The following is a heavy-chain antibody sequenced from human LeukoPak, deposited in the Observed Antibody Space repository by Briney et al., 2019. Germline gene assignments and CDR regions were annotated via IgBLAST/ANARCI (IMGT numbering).Heavy chain of an antibody. CDR1: GFTFSSYA. Sequence: PGGSLRLSCAASGFTFSSYAMSWVRQAPGKGLEWVSAISGSGGSTYYADSVKGRFTISRDNSKNTLYLQMNSLRAEDTAVYYCAKDRAPGGCSSTSCQIRWGQGTLVTVSS. D-gene: IGHD2-2*01. CDR2: ISGSGGST. J-gene: IGHJ4*02. V-gene: IGHV3-23*01. CDR3: AKDRAPGGCSSTSCQIR.